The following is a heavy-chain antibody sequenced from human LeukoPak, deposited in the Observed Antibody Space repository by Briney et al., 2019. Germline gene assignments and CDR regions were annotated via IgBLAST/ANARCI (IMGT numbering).Heavy chain of an antibody. D-gene: IGHD3/OR15-3a*01. V-gene: IGHV4-59*01. Sequence: SETLSLTCTVSGGSISSYYWSWARQPPGEGLEWIGYIYYSGSTNYNPSLKSRVTISVDTSKNQFSLKLSSVTAADTAVYYCATYGGTGYYGIAYWGQGTLVTVSS. CDR1: GGSISSYY. CDR3: ATYGGTGYYGIAY. J-gene: IGHJ4*02. CDR2: IYYSGST.